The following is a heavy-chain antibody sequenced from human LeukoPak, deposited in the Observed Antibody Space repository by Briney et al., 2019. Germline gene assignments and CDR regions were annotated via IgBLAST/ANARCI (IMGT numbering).Heavy chain of an antibody. D-gene: IGHD5-18*01. CDR2: IHPSGGGT. Sequence: ASVKLSCKASGYTFTDYYMYWVRQASGQGPECMGVIHPSGGGTTYAQKFQGRVTLTKDTATSTVYMELSSLRSDDTAVYYRARMAMDPAMVTNFFDLWGQGTLLIVSA. V-gene: IGHV1-46*01. J-gene: IGHJ4*02. CDR1: GYTFTDYY. CDR3: ARMAMDPAMVTNFFDL.